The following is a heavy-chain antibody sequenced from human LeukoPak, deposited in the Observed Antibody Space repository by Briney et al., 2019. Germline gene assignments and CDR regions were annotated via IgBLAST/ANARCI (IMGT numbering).Heavy chain of an antibody. CDR1: GCTFTSYG. CDR3: ARINFDWLLTYFDY. J-gene: IGHJ4*02. CDR2: ISAYNGNT. Sequence: ASVKVFCKASGCTFTSYGISWVRQAPGQGLEWMGWISAYNGNTNYAQKLQGRVTMTTDTSTSTAYMELRSLRSDDTAVYYCARINFDWLLTYFDYWGQGTLVTVSS. V-gene: IGHV1-18*04. D-gene: IGHD3-9*01.